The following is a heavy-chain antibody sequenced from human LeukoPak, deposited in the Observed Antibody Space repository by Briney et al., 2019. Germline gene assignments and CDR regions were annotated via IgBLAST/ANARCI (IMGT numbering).Heavy chain of an antibody. CDR1: GLTFSSYS. V-gene: IGHV3-48*02. D-gene: IGHD2-15*01. Sequence: PGGSLRLSCAASGLTFSSYSMNWVRQAPGKGLEWVSYISSSSSTIYYADSVKGRFTISRDNAKNSLYLQMNSLRDEDTAVYYCARDPSKYCSGGSCYHFDYWGQGTLVTVSS. J-gene: IGHJ4*02. CDR3: ARDPSKYCSGGSCYHFDY. CDR2: ISSSSSTI.